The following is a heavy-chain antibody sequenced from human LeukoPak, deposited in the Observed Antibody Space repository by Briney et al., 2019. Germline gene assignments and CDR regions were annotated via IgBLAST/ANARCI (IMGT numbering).Heavy chain of an antibody. D-gene: IGHD6-13*01. CDR1: GGSISSYY. V-gene: IGHV4-4*07. J-gene: IGHJ6*03. CDR3: ARCRPRYSSNHYYYYMDV. Sequence: MTSETLSLTCTVSGGSISSYYWSWIRQPAGKGLEWIGRIYTSGSTNYNPSLKSRVTMSVDTSKNQFSLKLSSVTAGDTAVYYCARCRPRYSSNHYYYYMDVWGKGTTVTVSS. CDR2: IYTSGST.